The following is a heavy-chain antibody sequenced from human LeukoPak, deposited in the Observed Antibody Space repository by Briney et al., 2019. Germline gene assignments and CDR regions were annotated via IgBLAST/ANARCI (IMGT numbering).Heavy chain of an antibody. J-gene: IGHJ5*02. D-gene: IGHD6-19*01. CDR3: ARVEGSSSGWYVVSS. V-gene: IGHV3-7*05. CDR1: GLTFSSYW. Sequence: GGSLRLSCAATGLTFSSYWMSWVRQAPGKGLERVTNIKQDGSEKYYVDSVKGRFTISRDNAKNSLYLQMNSLRAEDTAVYYCARVEGSSSGWYVVSSWGQGTLVTVSS. CDR2: IKQDGSEK.